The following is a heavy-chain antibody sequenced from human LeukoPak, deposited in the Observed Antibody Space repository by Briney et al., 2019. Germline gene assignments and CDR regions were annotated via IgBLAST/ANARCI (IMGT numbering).Heavy chain of an antibody. J-gene: IGHJ5*02. CDR2: INAGNGDA. Sequence: TSVKVSCKASGYTFTTYAIHWVRQAPGRSLEWMGRINAGNGDAKYSQNFHDRITITRDTSASTVYMELTSLRSEDTAVYYCGKSAPSGFDPWGQGTLVTVSS. CDR3: GKSAPSGFDP. CDR1: GYTFTTYA. V-gene: IGHV1-3*01.